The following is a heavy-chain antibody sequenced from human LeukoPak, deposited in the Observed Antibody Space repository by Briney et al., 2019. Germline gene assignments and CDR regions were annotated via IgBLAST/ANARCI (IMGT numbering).Heavy chain of an antibody. Sequence: PGGSLRLSCAASGFTFSSYALSWVRQAPGKGLEWVSGISSRGGSTYYTDSVKGRFTISRDNSKNTLYLQMNSLRAEDTAVYYCAKDRVYSSTWPRQSDLWGRGTLVTVSS. V-gene: IGHV3-23*01. D-gene: IGHD6-13*01. J-gene: IGHJ2*01. CDR1: GFTFSSYA. CDR3: AKDRVYSSTWPRQSDL. CDR2: ISSRGGST.